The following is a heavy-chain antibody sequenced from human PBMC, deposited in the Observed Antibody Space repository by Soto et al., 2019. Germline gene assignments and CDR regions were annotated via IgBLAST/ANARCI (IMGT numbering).Heavy chain of an antibody. J-gene: IGHJ4*02. D-gene: IGHD2-8*02. CDR3: ARDKITGLFDY. V-gene: IGHV4-34*01. CDR2: INHSGST. CDR1: GGSFSGYY. Sequence: QVQLQQWGAGLLKPSETLSLTCAVYGGSFSGYYWTWVRQPPGTGLGWIGEINHSGSTNYNPSLKVRVTISVDTSKNQFSLKLTPVTAAVTAVYYCARDKITGLFDYWGQGTLVTVSS.